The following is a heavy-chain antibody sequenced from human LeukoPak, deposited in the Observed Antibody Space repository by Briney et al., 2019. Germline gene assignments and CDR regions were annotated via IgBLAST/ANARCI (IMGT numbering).Heavy chain of an antibody. D-gene: IGHD5-18*01. CDR2: IYYSGST. CDR3: ARAGYSYGTGYYFDY. J-gene: IGHJ4*02. V-gene: IGHV4-31*03. Sequence: SETLSLTCTVSGASITSGVHYWSWIRQHPGKGPEWIGHIYYSGSTYSNPSLKGRVSMSLDTSKNQLSLELLSVTAADAAVYYCARAGYSYGTGYYFDYWGQGALVTVSS. CDR1: GASITSGVHY.